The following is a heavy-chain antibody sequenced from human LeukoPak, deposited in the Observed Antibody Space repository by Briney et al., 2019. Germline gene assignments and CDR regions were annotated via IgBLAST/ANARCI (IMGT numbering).Heavy chain of an antibody. V-gene: IGHV1-2*04. D-gene: IGHD6-19*01. J-gene: IGHJ4*02. CDR1: GYTFTGYY. CDR2: INPNSGGT. CDR3: ARVSSVYSSGWLAFDY. Sequence: ASVKVSCKASGYTFTGYYMHWVRPAPGQGLEWMGWINPNSGGTNYAQKFQGWVTMTRDTSISTAYMELSRLRSDDTAVYYCARVSSVYSSGWLAFDYWGQGTLVTVSS.